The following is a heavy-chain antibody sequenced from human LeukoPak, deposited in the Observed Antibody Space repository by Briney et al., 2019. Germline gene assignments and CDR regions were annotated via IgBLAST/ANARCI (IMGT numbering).Heavy chain of an antibody. Sequence: TVRSLRLSCVASGFTFTSYAISWGRQGPGKGLWWVSGISGSGGSTYHADSVRGRLTVSRDNSKNTLYLPMNSLRAEDTAVYYCAKDASGDLSSFDYWGPGTLVTVSS. V-gene: IGHV3-23*01. J-gene: IGHJ4*02. CDR2: ISGSGGST. CDR1: GFTFTSYA. D-gene: IGHD2-21*02. CDR3: AKDASGDLSSFDY.